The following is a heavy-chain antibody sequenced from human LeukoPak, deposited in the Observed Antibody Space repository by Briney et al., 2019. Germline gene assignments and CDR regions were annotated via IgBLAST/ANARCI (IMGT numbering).Heavy chain of an antibody. Sequence: ASVKVSCKASGYTFTSYGISWVRQAPGQGLEWMGRIIPILGIANYAQKFQGRVTITADKSTSTAYMELSSLRSEDTAVYYCARCGYSYGSRGYYYGMDVWGQGTTVTVSS. CDR2: IIPILGIA. D-gene: IGHD5-18*01. CDR1: GYTFTSYG. J-gene: IGHJ6*02. V-gene: IGHV1-69*04. CDR3: ARCGYSYGSRGYYYGMDV.